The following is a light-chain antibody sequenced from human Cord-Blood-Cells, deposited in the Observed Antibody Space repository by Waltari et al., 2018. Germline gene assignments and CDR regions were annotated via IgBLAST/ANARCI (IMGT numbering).Light chain of an antibody. V-gene: IGLV1-47*01. CDR2: RNN. CDR1: SSNLGSNY. Sequence: QSVLTHPPSASGTPGQRVTISCSGSSSNLGSNYVYWYQQLPGTAPKLLIYRNNQRPAGVPDRFSGSKSGASASLAISGLRSEDEADYYCAAWDDSLSGPWVFGGGTKLTVL. CDR3: AAWDDSLSGPWV. J-gene: IGLJ3*02.